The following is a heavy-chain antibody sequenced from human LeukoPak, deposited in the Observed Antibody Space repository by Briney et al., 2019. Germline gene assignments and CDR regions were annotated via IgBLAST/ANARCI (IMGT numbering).Heavy chain of an antibody. D-gene: IGHD3-10*01. J-gene: IGHJ6*03. Sequence: SVKVPYKACGYPLTLYYLLWVPRAPGQGLECRGEIHSLWYSKNHTQKFQGRVTMTTDTSTSIAYMELRSLRSDDTAVYYCTRRAPPRNNYNSGSYDGFGKANYYYYMDVWGQGTTVTVSS. V-gene: IGHV1-2*02. CDR1: GYPLTLYY. CDR2: IHSLWYSK. CDR3: TRRAPPRNNYNSGSYDGFGKANYYYYMDV.